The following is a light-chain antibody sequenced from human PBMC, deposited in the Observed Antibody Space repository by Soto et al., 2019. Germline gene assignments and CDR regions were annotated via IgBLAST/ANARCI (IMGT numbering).Light chain of an antibody. Sequence: SYELTQPPSVSVSPGQTASITCSGDKLGDKYACWYQQKPGQSPVLVIYQDSKRPSGIPERFSGSNSGNTATLTISGTQAIDEADYYCQAWDSSTPHVVFGGGTKLTVL. CDR3: QAWDSSTPHVV. V-gene: IGLV3-1*01. CDR1: KLGDKY. J-gene: IGLJ2*01. CDR2: QDS.